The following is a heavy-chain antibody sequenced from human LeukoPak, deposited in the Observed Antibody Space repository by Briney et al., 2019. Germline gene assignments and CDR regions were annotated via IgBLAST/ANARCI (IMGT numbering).Heavy chain of an antibody. CDR2: ISSSSSYI. V-gene: IGHV3-21*04. CDR3: ATVVVDPREDAFDI. D-gene: IGHD2-21*01. J-gene: IGHJ3*02. Sequence: GGSLRLSCAASGFTFSSYSMNWVRQAPGKGLEWVSSISSSSSYIYYADSVKGRFTISRDNAKNSLYLQMNSLRAEDTAVYYCATVVVDPREDAFDIWGQGTMVTVSS. CDR1: GFTFSSYS.